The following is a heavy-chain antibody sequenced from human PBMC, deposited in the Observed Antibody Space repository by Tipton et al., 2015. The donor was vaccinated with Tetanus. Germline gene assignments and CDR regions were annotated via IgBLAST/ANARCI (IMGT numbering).Heavy chain of an antibody. Sequence: TLSLTCTVSRGSINSGTFYWDWIRQPPGKGLEWIGNIYYNGNTLENPSLKGRVTLSLDKSKNQFSLNLTSVTAADTAVYYCARHSSLKALSYWGQGTLVTASS. D-gene: IGHD3-9*01. CDR2: IYYNGNT. J-gene: IGHJ4*02. CDR1: RGSINSGTFY. CDR3: ARHSSLKALSY. V-gene: IGHV4-39*01.